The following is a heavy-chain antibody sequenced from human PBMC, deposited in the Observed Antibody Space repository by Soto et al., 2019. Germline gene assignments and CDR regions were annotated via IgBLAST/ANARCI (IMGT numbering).Heavy chain of an antibody. CDR2: ISGSGGST. CDR3: AKAANVDIVVVPAAMSKPTNY. V-gene: IGHV3-23*01. J-gene: IGHJ4*02. CDR1: GFTFSSYA. Sequence: GGSLRLSCAASGFTFSSYAMSWVRQAPGKGLEWVSAISGSGGSTYYADSVKGRFTISRDNSKNTLYLQMNSLRAEDTAVYYCAKAANVDIVVVPAAMSKPTNYWGQGTLVTVSS. D-gene: IGHD2-2*01.